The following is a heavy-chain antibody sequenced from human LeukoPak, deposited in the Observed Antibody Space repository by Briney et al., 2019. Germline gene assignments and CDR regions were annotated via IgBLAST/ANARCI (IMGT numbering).Heavy chain of an antibody. J-gene: IGHJ5*02. CDR3: ARLLTSGSNIRDWFDP. CDR1: GYSFTNYW. V-gene: IGHV5-51*01. CDR2: VYPGDSDT. Sequence: GESLKISCKGSGYSFTNYWIGWVRQMPGKGLEWMGSVYPGDSDTRYNPSFQGRVTISADKSISTAYLQWSSLKASDTAMYYCARLLTSGSNIRDWFDPWGQGTLVTVSS. D-gene: IGHD3-16*01.